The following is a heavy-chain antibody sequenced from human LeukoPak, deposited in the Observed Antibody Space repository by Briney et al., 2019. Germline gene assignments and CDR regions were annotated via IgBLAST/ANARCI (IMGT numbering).Heavy chain of an antibody. CDR3: ARAGENHGILYYYYYMDV. Sequence: SETLSLTCTVSGYSISSGYYWGWIRQPPGKGLEWIGSIYHSGSTYYNPFLKSRVTISVDTSKNQFSLKLSSVTAADTAVYYCARAGENHGILYYYYYMDVWGKGATVTVSS. D-gene: IGHD3-16*01. CDR1: GYSISSGYY. CDR2: IYHSGST. V-gene: IGHV4-38-2*02. J-gene: IGHJ6*03.